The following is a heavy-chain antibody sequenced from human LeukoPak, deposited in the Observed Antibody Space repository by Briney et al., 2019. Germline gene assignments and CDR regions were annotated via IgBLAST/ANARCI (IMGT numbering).Heavy chain of an antibody. Sequence: GGSLRLSCAASGFTFSSYSMNWVRQAPGKGLEWVSYISSSSTIYYADSVKGRFTISRDNAKNTLYLQMNSLRAEDTAVYYCAKEYYDFWSGYPHDYWGQGTLVTVSS. D-gene: IGHD3-3*01. CDR2: ISSSSTI. J-gene: IGHJ4*02. V-gene: IGHV3-48*04. CDR3: AKEYYDFWSGYPHDY. CDR1: GFTFSSYS.